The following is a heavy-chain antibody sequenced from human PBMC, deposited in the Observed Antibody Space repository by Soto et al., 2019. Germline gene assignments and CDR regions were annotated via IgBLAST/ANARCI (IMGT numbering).Heavy chain of an antibody. V-gene: IGHV3-33*01. Sequence: QVQLVESGGGVVQPGGSVRLSCAASGFSFSSYGMHWVRQAPSKGLEWVAVIWYDGSNKYYADSVKGRFTISRDNSKNTQYLQMNSLRAEDTAVYYCAREGGSSWYSYYYYMDVWGKGTTVTVSS. D-gene: IGHD6-13*01. CDR1: GFSFSSYG. CDR3: AREGGSSWYSYYYYMDV. CDR2: IWYDGSNK. J-gene: IGHJ6*03.